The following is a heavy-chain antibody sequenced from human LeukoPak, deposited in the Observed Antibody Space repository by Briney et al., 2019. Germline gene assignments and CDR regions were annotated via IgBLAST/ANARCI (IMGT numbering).Heavy chain of an antibody. J-gene: IGHJ6*03. Sequence: SQTLSLNCTVSSGSISSHYWSWMRQPPGKGLEGSGYIYYSGSTDYNPSLKSRVTISVDTSKNQFSLKLSSVTAADTAVYYCARGPHYHDSSGYSPYYYYYIDVWGKGTTVTVSS. V-gene: IGHV4-59*11. CDR3: ARGPHYHDSSGYSPYYYYYIDV. D-gene: IGHD3-22*01. CDR1: SGSISSHY. CDR2: IYYSGST.